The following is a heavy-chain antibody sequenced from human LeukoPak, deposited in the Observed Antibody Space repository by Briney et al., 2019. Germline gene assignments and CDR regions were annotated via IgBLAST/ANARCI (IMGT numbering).Heavy chain of an antibody. J-gene: IGHJ4*02. CDR3: ASCSGDCYQFDY. CDR1: GGSISSYY. CDR2: IYYSGST. V-gene: IGHV4-59*01. Sequence: PSETLSLTCTVSGGSISSYYWSWIRQPPGKGLEWIGYIYYSGSTNYNPSLKSRVTISVDTSKNQFSLKLSSVTAADTAVYCCASCSGDCYQFDYWGQGTLVTVSS. D-gene: IGHD2-21*02.